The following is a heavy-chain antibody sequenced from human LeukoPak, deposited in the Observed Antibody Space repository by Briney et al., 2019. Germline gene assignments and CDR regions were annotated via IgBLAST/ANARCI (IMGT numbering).Heavy chain of an antibody. D-gene: IGHD4-17*01. CDR2: IYTSGST. Sequence: SKTLSLTCTVSGGSISSGSYYWSWIRQPAGKGLEWIGRIYTSGSTNYNPSLKSRVTMSVDTSKNQFSLKLSSVTAADTAVYYCARVGTYGSSKSGVGVWGKGTTVTVSS. J-gene: IGHJ6*04. CDR1: GGSISSGSYY. V-gene: IGHV4-61*02. CDR3: ARVGTYGSSKSGVGV.